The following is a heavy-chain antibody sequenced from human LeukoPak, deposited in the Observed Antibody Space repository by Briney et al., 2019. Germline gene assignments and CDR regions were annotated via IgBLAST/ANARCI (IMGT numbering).Heavy chain of an antibody. J-gene: IGHJ4*02. CDR2: CRDKANSYTT. Sequence: GESLRLTCVASGFSFTDHSMDWVRQAPGKGLEWVGRCRDKANSYTTEYAASVKGRFTTSRDDSKNSLYLQMNSLETEDTAVYYCARLLGANDWGQGTLVTVSS. V-gene: IGHV3-72*01. CDR3: ARLLGAND. CDR1: GFSFTDHS. D-gene: IGHD1-26*01.